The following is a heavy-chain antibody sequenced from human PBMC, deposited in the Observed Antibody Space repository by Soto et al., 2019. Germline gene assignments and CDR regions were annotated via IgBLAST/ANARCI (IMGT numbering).Heavy chain of an antibody. CDR1: GFTFSSYG. Sequence: QVQLVESGGGVVQPGRSLRLSCAASGFTFSSYGMHWVRQAPGKGLEWVAVISYDGSNKYYADSVKGRFTISRDNXKXTXXLQMNSLRAEDTAVYYCAKDTAVVPAAMPGYGMDVWGQGTTVTVSS. CDR3: AKDTAVVPAAMPGYGMDV. CDR2: ISYDGSNK. V-gene: IGHV3-30*18. J-gene: IGHJ6*02. D-gene: IGHD2-2*01.